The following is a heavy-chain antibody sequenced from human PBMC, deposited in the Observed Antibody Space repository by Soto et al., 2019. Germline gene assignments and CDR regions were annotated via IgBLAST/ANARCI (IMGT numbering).Heavy chain of an antibody. Sequence: ASVKVSWKASGYSFIDYYMHWVRQAPGQGFEWMGWINAGNGNTKYSQKFQDRVTITRDTSASTAYMELSSLRSEDTAVYYCARLGPYYDFWSGDNWFDPWGQGTLVTVSS. D-gene: IGHD3-3*01. CDR2: INAGNGNT. J-gene: IGHJ5*02. CDR1: GYSFIDYY. V-gene: IGHV1-3*01. CDR3: ARLGPYYDFWSGDNWFDP.